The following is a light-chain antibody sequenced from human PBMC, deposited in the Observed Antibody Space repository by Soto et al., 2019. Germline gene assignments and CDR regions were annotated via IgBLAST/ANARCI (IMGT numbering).Light chain of an antibody. V-gene: IGKV1-5*01. CDR1: ETFTTW. J-gene: IGKJ4*01. Sequence: DIQTTQSPSSLSVSVGDRVTITCRASETFTTWLAWYQQKPGKAPKILIYDASKLDRGFPSRLSGSGSGAVFTLTISSLQPDDLATYYCQLFSSYPLTFGGATTLE. CDR3: QLFSSYPLT. CDR2: DAS.